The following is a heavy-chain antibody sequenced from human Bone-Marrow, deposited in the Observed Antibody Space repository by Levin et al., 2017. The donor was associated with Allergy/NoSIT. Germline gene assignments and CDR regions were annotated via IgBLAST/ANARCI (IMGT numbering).Heavy chain of an antibody. CDR2: INAYSGDR. Sequence: GGSLRLSCTSSGYMFTDYGVTWVRQAPGQGLEWMAWINAYSGDRNYAQKFKGRVAMTTDAATNTAYMEVRSLQYDDTAVYYGARTRGDWGTCPYNWFDPWGQGPLVIVSS. CDR1: GYMFTDYG. V-gene: IGHV1-18*04. CDR3: ARTRGDWGTCPYNWFDP. J-gene: IGHJ5*02. D-gene: IGHD3-16*01.